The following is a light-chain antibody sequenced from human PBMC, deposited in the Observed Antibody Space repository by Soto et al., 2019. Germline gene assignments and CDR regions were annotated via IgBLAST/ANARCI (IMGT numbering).Light chain of an antibody. Sequence: EIVLTQSPATLSLSPGDTATLSCRASQSVSSYLAWYQQKPGQAPRLLIYDTFYRATGIPARFSGSGSGTDFTLTISGLQPEDFAFYYCHQRSNWPETFGQGTKVDNK. V-gene: IGKV3-11*01. CDR2: DTF. J-gene: IGKJ1*01. CDR3: HQRSNWPET. CDR1: QSVSSY.